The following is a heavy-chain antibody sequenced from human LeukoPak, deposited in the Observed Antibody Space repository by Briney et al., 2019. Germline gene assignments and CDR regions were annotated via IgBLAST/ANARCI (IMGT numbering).Heavy chain of an antibody. D-gene: IGHD5-24*01. CDR2: FDPEDGET. CDR1: GYTLTELS. V-gene: IGHV1-24*01. CDR3: ATGGQSRGRGYYYGMDV. J-gene: IGHJ6*02. Sequence: GASVKVSCKVSGYTLTELSMHWVRQAPGKGLEWMGGFDPEDGETIYAQKFQGRVTMTEDTSTDTAYMELSSLRSENTAVYYCATGGQSRGRGYYYGMDVWGQGTTVTVSS.